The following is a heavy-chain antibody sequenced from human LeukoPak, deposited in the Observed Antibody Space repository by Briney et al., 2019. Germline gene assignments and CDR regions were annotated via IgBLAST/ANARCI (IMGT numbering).Heavy chain of an antibody. V-gene: IGHV5-51*01. Sequence: GESLKISCKGFGYSFTSYWIGWVRQMPGKGLEWMGIIYPGDSDTRYSPSFQGQVTISADKSISTAYLQWSSLKASDTAMYYCATVGYYYDSSGYPQPYYFDYWGQGTLVTASS. D-gene: IGHD3-22*01. CDR1: GYSFTSYW. CDR2: IYPGDSDT. CDR3: ATVGYYYDSSGYPQPYYFDY. J-gene: IGHJ4*02.